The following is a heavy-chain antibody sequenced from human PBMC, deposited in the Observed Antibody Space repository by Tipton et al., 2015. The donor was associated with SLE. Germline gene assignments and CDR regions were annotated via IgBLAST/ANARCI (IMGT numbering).Heavy chain of an antibody. CDR3: ARGNYYGSGSYPDY. Sequence: QLVQSGAEVKKPGESLRISCKGSGYSFTSYWISWVRQAPGQGLEWMGWISAYNGNTNYAQKLQGRVTMTTDTSTSTAYMELRSLRSDDTAVYYCARGNYYGSGSYPDYWGQGTLVTVSS. V-gene: IGHV1-18*04. CDR2: ISAYNGNT. J-gene: IGHJ4*02. CDR1: GYSFTSYW. D-gene: IGHD3-10*01.